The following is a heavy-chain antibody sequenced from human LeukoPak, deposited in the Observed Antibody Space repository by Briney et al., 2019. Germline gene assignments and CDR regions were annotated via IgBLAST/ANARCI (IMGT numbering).Heavy chain of an antibody. D-gene: IGHD3-10*01. V-gene: IGHV4-34*01. CDR2: INHSGST. CDR1: GGSFSGYY. Sequence: SETLSLTCAVYGGSFSGYYWSWIRQPPGKGLEWIGEINHSGSTNYNPSLKSRVTISVDTSKNQFSLKLSSVTAADTAVYYCARAGRITMVRGPFDYWGQGTLVTVSS. J-gene: IGHJ4*02. CDR3: ARAGRITMVRGPFDY.